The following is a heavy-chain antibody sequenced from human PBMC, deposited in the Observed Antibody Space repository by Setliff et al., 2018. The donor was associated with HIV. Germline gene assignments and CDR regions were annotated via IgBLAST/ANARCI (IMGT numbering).Heavy chain of an antibody. CDR1: GDTFISYG. J-gene: IGHJ3*02. CDR3: ASGRGEYSSGWYRNALDI. Sequence: ASVKVSCKASGDTFISYGTNWVRQAPGQGLEWTGWISAYNGDTKYAQKFQGRVTMTTDTSTSTAYMELRSLGSDDTAVYYCASGRGEYSSGWYRNALDIWGQGTMVTVSS. D-gene: IGHD6-19*01. V-gene: IGHV1-18*01. CDR2: ISAYNGDT.